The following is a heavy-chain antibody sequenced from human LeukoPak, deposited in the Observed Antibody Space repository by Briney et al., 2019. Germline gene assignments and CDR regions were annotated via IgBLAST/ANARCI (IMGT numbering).Heavy chain of an antibody. Sequence: GGSLRLSCAGSGFTFSDYAMSWVRQAPGKGLEWVSAIGSRGVSAYYADSVKGRFSISRDNSKNTVYLQMNSLRAEDTAVYFCAKGIGRTGSSGNLDFRRSVGWDAFDVWGQGTLVTVSS. D-gene: IGHD3-10*01. V-gene: IGHV3-23*01. J-gene: IGHJ3*01. CDR3: AKGIGRTGSSGNLDFRRSVGWDAFDV. CDR2: IGSRGVSA. CDR1: GFTFSDYA.